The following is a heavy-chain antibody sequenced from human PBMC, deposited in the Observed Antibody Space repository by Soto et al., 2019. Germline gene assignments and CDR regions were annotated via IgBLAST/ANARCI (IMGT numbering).Heavy chain of an antibody. CDR3: AKSEWFDP. J-gene: IGHJ5*02. V-gene: IGHV3-23*01. CDR1: GFTFSNSV. Sequence: EVQLLESGGGLVQPGGSLKLSCAASGFTFSNSVMSWVRQAPGKGPEWVSTIGTSGGSTNYADSVKGRFTISRDNFENTLYRQMNSLGAEDTVVYYCAKSEWFDPWDQGTLVTVSS. CDR2: IGTSGGST.